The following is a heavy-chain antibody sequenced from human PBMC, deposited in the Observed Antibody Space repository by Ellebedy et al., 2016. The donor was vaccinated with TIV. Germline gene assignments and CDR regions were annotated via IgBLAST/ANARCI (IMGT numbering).Heavy chain of an antibody. CDR1: GGSISSSSYY. V-gene: IGHV4-39*01. Sequence: SETLSLTXTVSGGSISSSSYYWGWIRQPPGKGLEWIGSIYFSGSTYYNPSLKSRVTISVDTSKKQFSLKLSSVTAADTAVYYCARHPIDYFDYWGQGTLVTVSS. J-gene: IGHJ4*02. CDR2: IYFSGST. D-gene: IGHD3-22*01. CDR3: ARHPIDYFDY.